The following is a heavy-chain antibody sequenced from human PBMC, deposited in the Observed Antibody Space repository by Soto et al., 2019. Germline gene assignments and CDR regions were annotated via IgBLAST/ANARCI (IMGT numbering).Heavy chain of an antibody. Sequence: QVQLVQSGAEVKKPGSSVKVSCKASGGTFSSYTISWVRQAPGQGLEWMGRIIPILGIANYAQKFQGRVTITADKSTSAVYLELSSLRSEDTAVYYCARDPALNSPSEVSTGYSSSGDGYWGQGTLVTVSS. CDR3: ARDPALNSPSEVSTGYSSSGDGY. D-gene: IGHD6-13*01. J-gene: IGHJ4*02. V-gene: IGHV1-69*08. CDR1: GGTFSSYT. CDR2: IIPILGIA.